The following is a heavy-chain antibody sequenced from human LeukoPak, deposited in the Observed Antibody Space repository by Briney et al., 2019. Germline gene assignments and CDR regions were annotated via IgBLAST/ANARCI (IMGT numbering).Heavy chain of an antibody. J-gene: IGHJ4*02. D-gene: IGHD6-13*01. Sequence: SQTLSLTCAISGDSVSSNSAAWNWIRQSPSRGLEWLGRTYYRSKWYNDYAVSVKSRITINPDTSKNQFSLRLNSVTPEDTAVYYCARVDRGIIAAAGTFGYWGQGTLVTVSS. V-gene: IGHV6-1*01. CDR1: GDSVSSNSAA. CDR2: TYYRSKWYN. CDR3: ARVDRGIIAAAGTFGY.